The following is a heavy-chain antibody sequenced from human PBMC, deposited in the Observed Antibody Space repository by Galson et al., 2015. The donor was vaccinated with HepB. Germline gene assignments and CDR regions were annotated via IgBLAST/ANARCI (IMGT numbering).Heavy chain of an antibody. CDR2: ISAYNGNT. V-gene: IGHV1-18*01. CDR1: GYTFTSYG. J-gene: IGHJ6*03. D-gene: IGHD6-6*01. Sequence: SVKVSCKASGYTFTSYGISWVRQAPGQGLEWMGWISAYNGNTNYAQKLQGRVTMTTDTSTSTAYMELRSLRSDDTAVYYCARAGGEVPAAGIAARVGDYYYYYYMDAWGKGTTVTVSS. CDR3: ARAGGEVPAAGIAARVGDYYYYYYMDA.